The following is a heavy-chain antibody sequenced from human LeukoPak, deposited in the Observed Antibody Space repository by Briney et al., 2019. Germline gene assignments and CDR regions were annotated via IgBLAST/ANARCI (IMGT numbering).Heavy chain of an antibody. D-gene: IGHD3-10*01. J-gene: IGHJ4*02. Sequence: SETLSLTCTVSGGSISSYYWSWIRQPPGKGLEWIGYIYYSGSTNYNPSLKSRVTISVDTSKNQSSLKLSSVTAADTAVYYCARDYGSGSFDYWGQGTLVTVSS. CDR3: ARDYGSGSFDY. CDR1: GGSISSYY. V-gene: IGHV4-59*01. CDR2: IYYSGST.